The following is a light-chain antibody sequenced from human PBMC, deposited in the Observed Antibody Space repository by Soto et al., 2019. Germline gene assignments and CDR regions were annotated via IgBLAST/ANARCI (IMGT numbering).Light chain of an antibody. V-gene: IGKV3-15*01. Sequence: EIVMTQSPATLSVSPGERATLSCRASQSVSSNLAWHQQKPGQAPRLLIYDASTRATGIPARFSGSGSGTAFTLTISSLQSEDFAVYYCQQYKNWPPNTFGQGTKLEIK. CDR2: DAS. CDR1: QSVSSN. J-gene: IGKJ2*01. CDR3: QQYKNWPPNT.